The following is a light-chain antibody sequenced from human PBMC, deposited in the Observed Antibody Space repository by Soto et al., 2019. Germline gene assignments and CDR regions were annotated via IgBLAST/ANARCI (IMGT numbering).Light chain of an antibody. V-gene: IGKV1-39*01. Sequence: DIQMTQSPSSLSASVGDRVTITCRASQNIRIYLNWYQHKPGKAPKILIYGASNLQAGVPSRFSGSGSGTDFTLTINYLQPEDFATYYCQETYNSPLTFGQATKVDIK. CDR2: GAS. CDR1: QNIRIY. CDR3: QETYNSPLT. J-gene: IGKJ1*01.